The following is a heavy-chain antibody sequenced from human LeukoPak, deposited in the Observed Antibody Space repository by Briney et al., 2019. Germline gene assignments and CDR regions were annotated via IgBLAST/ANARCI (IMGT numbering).Heavy chain of an antibody. CDR2: IYHSGNT. Sequence: SETLSLTCAVSGYSINSGYYWGWIRQPPGKGLEWIGSIYHSGNTYYNPSLKSRVNISLDTSKNQFSLKLSSVTAADTAVYYCAGGHGSSGWYSKNYFDYWGQGTLVTVSS. D-gene: IGHD6-19*01. CDR3: AGGHGSSGWYSKNYFDY. CDR1: GYSINSGYY. J-gene: IGHJ4*02. V-gene: IGHV4-38-2*01.